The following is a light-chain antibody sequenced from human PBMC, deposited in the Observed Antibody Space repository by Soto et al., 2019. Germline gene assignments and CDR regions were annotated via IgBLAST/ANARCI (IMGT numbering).Light chain of an antibody. CDR3: QQYHSWPPIT. CDR1: QAIRST. CDR2: GAS. J-gene: IGKJ5*01. V-gene: IGKV3-15*01. Sequence: EIVLTQSPCTLSVSPGEGATLSCRAIQAIRSTSLVWYQQRPGQAPRLVIYGASTRATGIPARFSGGGSGTEFTLTISSLQSEDFAVYYCQQYHSWPPITFGQGTRLEIK.